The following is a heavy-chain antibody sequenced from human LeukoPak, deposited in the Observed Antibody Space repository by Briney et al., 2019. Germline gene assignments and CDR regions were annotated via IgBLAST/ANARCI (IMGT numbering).Heavy chain of an antibody. Sequence: SETLSLTCTVSGGSISSSNYYWGWIRQPPGKGLEWIGSIYYSGSTSYNPSLKRRVTISVDTSKNQFSLKLSSVTAADTAVYYCARNFRSGWFDYWGQGTLVTVSS. V-gene: IGHV4-39*07. CDR2: IYYSGST. CDR1: GGSISSSNYY. CDR3: ARNFRSGWFDY. J-gene: IGHJ4*02. D-gene: IGHD6-19*01.